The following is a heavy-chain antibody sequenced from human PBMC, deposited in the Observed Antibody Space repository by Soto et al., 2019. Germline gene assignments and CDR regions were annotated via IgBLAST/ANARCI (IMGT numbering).Heavy chain of an antibody. D-gene: IGHD2-15*01. CDR2: IYYSGST. J-gene: IGHJ6*03. Sequence: PSETLSVTSPVSGVSLRSGGYYLSWIRQHPGKGLEWIGYIYYSGSTYYNPSLKSRVTISVDTSKNQFSLKLSSVTAADTAVYYCARSGRGCSGGSCYFPVRGGHYYYYYMDVWGKGTTVTVSS. CDR1: GVSLRSGGYY. V-gene: IGHV4-31*03. CDR3: ARSGRGCSGGSCYFPVRGGHYYYYYMDV.